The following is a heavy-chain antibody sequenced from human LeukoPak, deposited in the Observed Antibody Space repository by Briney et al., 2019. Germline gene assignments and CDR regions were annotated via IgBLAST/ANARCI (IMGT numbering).Heavy chain of an antibody. CDR1: GGSISSYY. Sequence: PSETLSLTCTVSGGSISSYYWSWIRQPPGKGLEWIGYMFRTGSTNYNPPLKSRVNITPDTSKNQFSLKLTSVTAADTAVYYCAREGTYGWYNWFDPWGQGTLVTVSS. V-gene: IGHV4-59*13. J-gene: IGHJ5*02. CDR2: MFRTGST. D-gene: IGHD6-19*01. CDR3: AREGTYGWYNWFDP.